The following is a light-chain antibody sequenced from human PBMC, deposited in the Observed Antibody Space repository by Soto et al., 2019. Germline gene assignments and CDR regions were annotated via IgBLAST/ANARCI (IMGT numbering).Light chain of an antibody. V-gene: IGKV3-20*01. CDR3: QQYGSSPYT. CDR1: QSVNSDY. Sequence: EFVLTQSPGTLSLSTGERATLSCRASQSVNSDYLAWYQQKPGQAPRLVIYGASSRATGIPDRFSGSGSGSDFTLTISRLEPEDFAVYFCQQYGSSPYTFGQGTELKIK. J-gene: IGKJ2*01. CDR2: GAS.